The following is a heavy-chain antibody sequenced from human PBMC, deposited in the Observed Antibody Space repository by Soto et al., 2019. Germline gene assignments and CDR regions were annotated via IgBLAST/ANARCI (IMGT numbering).Heavy chain of an antibody. D-gene: IGHD1-26*01. CDR1: GFTFSSYA. J-gene: IGHJ6*02. CDR3: AKDGALGFYYYYGMDV. Sequence: PVGSLRLSCAASGFTFSSYAMSWVRQAPGKGLEWVSAISGSGGSTYYADSVKGRFTISRDNSKNTLYLQMNSLRAEDTAVYYCAKDGALGFYYYYGMDVWGQGTTVTVSS. V-gene: IGHV3-23*01. CDR2: ISGSGGST.